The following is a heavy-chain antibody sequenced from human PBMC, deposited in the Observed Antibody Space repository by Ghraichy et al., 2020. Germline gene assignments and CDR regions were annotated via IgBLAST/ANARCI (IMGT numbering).Heavy chain of an antibody. D-gene: IGHD1-1*01. J-gene: IGHJ4*02. CDR3: AKDSLERPLGY. CDR1: GFTFNIYA. CDR2: ISGSGGST. V-gene: IGHV3-23*01. Sequence: GESLNISCAASGFTFNIYAMSWVRQAPGKGLEWVSTISGSGGSTYYADSVKGRFTISRDNSKNTLYLQMNSLRAEDTAVYYCAKDSLERPLGYWGQGTLVTVSS.